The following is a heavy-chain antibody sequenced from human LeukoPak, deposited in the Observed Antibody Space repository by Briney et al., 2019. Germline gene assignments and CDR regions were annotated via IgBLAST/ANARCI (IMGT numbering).Heavy chain of an antibody. V-gene: IGHV3-23*01. CDR2: ISGSGGST. CDR3: ARDNYGSGNYYLFDL. CDR1: GFTFSSYA. D-gene: IGHD3-10*01. J-gene: IGHJ5*02. Sequence: GGSLRLSCAASGFTFSSYAMSWVRQAPGKGLEWVSAISGSGGSTYYADSVKGRFTISRDNSKNTLYLQMNSLRAEDTAMYYCARDNYGSGNYYLFDLWGQGTLVTVSS.